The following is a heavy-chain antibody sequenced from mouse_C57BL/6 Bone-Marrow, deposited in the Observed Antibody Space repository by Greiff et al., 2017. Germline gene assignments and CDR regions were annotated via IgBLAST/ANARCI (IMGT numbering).Heavy chain of an antibody. V-gene: IGHV5-6*02. CDR1: GFTFSSYG. J-gene: IGHJ4*01. D-gene: IGHD1-1*01. CDR3: ASPLYYYYAMDY. CDR2: ISSGGSYT. Sequence: EVMLVESGGDLVKPGGSLKLSCAASGFTFSSYGMSWVRQTPDKRLEWVATISSGGSYTYYPDSVKGRFTISRDNAKNTLYLQMSSLQSEDTAMYYCASPLYYYYAMDYWGQGTSVTVSS.